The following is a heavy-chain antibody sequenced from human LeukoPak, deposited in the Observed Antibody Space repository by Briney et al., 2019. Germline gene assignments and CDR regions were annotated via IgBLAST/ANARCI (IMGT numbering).Heavy chain of an antibody. CDR2: ISWDGGTT. D-gene: IGHD6-19*01. CDR1: GFTFYDYA. V-gene: IGHV3-43D*03. J-gene: IGHJ4*02. CDR3: AKDDIAVTGTPKE. Sequence: GGSLRLSCAASGFTFYDYAMHWVRQAPGKGLEWVSLISWDGGTTYYGDSVKGRFTISRENRKNFLYLQMNSLRVEDTALYYCAKDDIAVTGTPKEWGQGTLVTVSS.